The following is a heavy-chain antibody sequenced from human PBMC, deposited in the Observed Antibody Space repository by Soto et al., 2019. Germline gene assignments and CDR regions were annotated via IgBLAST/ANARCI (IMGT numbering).Heavy chain of an antibody. D-gene: IGHD5-18*01. CDR2: INHSGST. V-gene: IGHV4-34*01. Sequence: LSLTCDVYVGSFSGANWSWIRQPPGKGLEWIGEINHSGSTNYNPSLKSRVTISVDTSKNQFSLKLSSVTAADTAVYYCARGRYSYGYRYFDYWGQGTLVTVSS. CDR1: VGSFSGAN. J-gene: IGHJ4*02. CDR3: ARGRYSYGYRYFDY.